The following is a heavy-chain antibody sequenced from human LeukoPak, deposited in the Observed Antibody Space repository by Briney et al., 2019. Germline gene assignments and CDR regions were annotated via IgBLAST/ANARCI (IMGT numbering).Heavy chain of an antibody. D-gene: IGHD4/OR15-4a*01. CDR2: INPSGGST. V-gene: IGHV1-46*01. Sequence: ASVNVSCKASGGTFSSYAISWVRQAPGQGLEWMGIINPSGGSTSYAQKFQGRVTMTRDTSTSTVYMELSSLRSEDTAVYYCARGANWFDPWGQGTLVTVSS. CDR3: ARGANWFDP. J-gene: IGHJ5*02. CDR1: GGTFSSYA.